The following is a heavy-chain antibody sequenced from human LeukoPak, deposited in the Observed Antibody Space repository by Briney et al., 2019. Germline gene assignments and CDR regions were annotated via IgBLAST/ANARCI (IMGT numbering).Heavy chain of an antibody. Sequence: GGSLRLSCAASGFTFSDYYMGWVRQAPGKGLEWVSVIYSDGSTHYVDSVKGRFTFSRDNSKNTLYLHMNSLRAEDTAVYYCARERASGDRTFDIWGQGTMVTVSS. V-gene: IGHV3-53*01. CDR1: GFTFSDYY. CDR3: ARERASGDRTFDI. D-gene: IGHD3-10*01. J-gene: IGHJ3*02. CDR2: IYSDGST.